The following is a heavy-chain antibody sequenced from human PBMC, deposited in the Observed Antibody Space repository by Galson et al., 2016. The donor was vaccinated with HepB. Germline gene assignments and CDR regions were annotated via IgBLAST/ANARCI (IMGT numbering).Heavy chain of an antibody. D-gene: IGHD2/OR15-2a*01. Sequence: SVKVSCKASGYTFTTSGISWVRQAPGQGLEWMGWISTYSGNTKYAQKFQGGLTLTPDSSTTTADMELRSLRFDDTALYYCARDVQYRFDSWGQGTLVTVSS. CDR1: GYTFTTSG. CDR3: ARDVQYRFDS. V-gene: IGHV1-18*01. J-gene: IGHJ4*02. CDR2: ISTYSGNT.